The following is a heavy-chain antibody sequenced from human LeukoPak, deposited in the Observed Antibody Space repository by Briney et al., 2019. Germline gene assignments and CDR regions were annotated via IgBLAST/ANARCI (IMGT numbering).Heavy chain of an antibody. Sequence: SETLSLTCAVYGGSFSGYYWSWIRQPPGKGLEWIGEINHSGSTNYNPSLKSRVTISVDTSKNQFSLKLSSVTAADTAVYYCAAYSSGWYPFDYWGQGTLVTISS. CDR1: GGSFSGYY. D-gene: IGHD6-19*01. V-gene: IGHV4-34*01. CDR2: INHSGST. J-gene: IGHJ4*02. CDR3: AAYSSGWYPFDY.